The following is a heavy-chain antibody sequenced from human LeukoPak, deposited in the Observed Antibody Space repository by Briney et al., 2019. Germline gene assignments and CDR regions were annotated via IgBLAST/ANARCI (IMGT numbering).Heavy chain of an antibody. J-gene: IGHJ6*02. V-gene: IGHV1-2*04. CDR3: AREKSIAPAGNNYYYYGMDV. D-gene: IGHD6-13*01. Sequence: ASVKVSCKASGYTFTGYYMHWVRQAPGQGLEWMGWINPNSGGTNYAQKFQGWVTMTRDTSISTAYMELRSLRSDDTAVYYCAREKSIAPAGNNYYYYGMDVWGQGTTVTVSS. CDR1: GYTFTGYY. CDR2: INPNSGGT.